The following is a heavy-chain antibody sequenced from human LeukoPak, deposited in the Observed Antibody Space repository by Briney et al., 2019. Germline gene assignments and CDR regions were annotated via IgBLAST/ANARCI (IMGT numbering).Heavy chain of an antibody. Sequence: PSETLSLTCSVSGGSISSGTYYWGWIRQPPGKGLEWIGSFYFRGSTYYNPSLKSRVTISVDTSKNQFSLRLTSVTAADTALYYCARHRSDDYYFFDYWGQGTLVTVSS. CDR2: FYFRGST. V-gene: IGHV4-39*01. CDR1: GGSISSGTYY. CDR3: ARHRSDDYYFFDY. J-gene: IGHJ4*02. D-gene: IGHD3-16*01.